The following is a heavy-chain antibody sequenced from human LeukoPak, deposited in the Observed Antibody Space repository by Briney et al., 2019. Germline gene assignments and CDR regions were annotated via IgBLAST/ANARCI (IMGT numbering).Heavy chain of an antibody. Sequence: SETLSLTCAVYGGSFSGYYWSWIRQPPGKGLEWIGEINHSGSTNYNPSLKSRVTISVDTSKNQFSLKLSSVTAADTAVYYCARERRDDFWSGTYRGNRFDPWGQGTLVTVSS. CDR2: INHSGST. CDR1: GGSFSGYY. V-gene: IGHV4-34*01. CDR3: ARERRDDFWSGTYRGNRFDP. D-gene: IGHD3-3*01. J-gene: IGHJ5*02.